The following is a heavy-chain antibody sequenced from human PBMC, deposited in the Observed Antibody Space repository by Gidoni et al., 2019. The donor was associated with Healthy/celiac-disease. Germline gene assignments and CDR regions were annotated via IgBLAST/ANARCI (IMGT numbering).Heavy chain of an antibody. V-gene: IGHV4-34*01. CDR3: ARGPRGRLLHWFDP. Sequence: QVQLQQWGAGLLKPSETLSLTCAVHGGSFRGYHWSWIRQPPGKGLEGIGEINQSGSTNYNPSLKSRVTISVDTSKNQFSLKLSSVTAADTAVYYCARGPRGRLLHWFDPWGQGTLVTVSS. J-gene: IGHJ5*02. CDR1: GGSFRGYH. CDR2: INQSGST. D-gene: IGHD2-15*01.